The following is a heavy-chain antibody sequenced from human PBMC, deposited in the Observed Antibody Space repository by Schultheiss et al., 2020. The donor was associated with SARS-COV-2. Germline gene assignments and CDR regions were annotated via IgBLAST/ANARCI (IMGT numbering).Heavy chain of an antibody. CDR2: ISSSSSYI. J-gene: IGHJ6*02. CDR3: ARDDAVAGMINYYGMDV. Sequence: GSLRLSCAASGFTFSSYSMNWVRQAPGKGLEWVSSISSSSSYIYYADSVKGRFTISRDNAKNSLYLQMNSLRAEDTAVYYCARDDAVAGMINYYGMDVWGQGTTVTVSS. V-gene: IGHV3-21*01. CDR1: GFTFSSYS. D-gene: IGHD6-19*01.